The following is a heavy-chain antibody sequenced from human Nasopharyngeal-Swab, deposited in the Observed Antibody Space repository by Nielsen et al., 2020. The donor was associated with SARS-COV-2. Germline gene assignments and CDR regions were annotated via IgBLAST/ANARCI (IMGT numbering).Heavy chain of an antibody. CDR1: GGSISPYY. J-gene: IGHJ4*02. V-gene: IGHV4-59*12. CDR2: VYYRGNT. D-gene: IGHD5-18*01. Sequence: ESLRLSCTVSGGSISPYYWNWVRQPPGKGLEWIGYVYYRGNTKYSPSLESRVTISLDTSKNQFSLKLNAVTAADTAVYYCARAGEYSYGSGDNWGQGTLVAVSS. CDR3: ARAGEYSYGSGDN.